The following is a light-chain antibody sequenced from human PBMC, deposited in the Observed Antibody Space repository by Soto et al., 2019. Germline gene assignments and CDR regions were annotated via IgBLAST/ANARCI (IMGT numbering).Light chain of an antibody. CDR1: QSVSSS. CDR3: QQRSNWMFT. V-gene: IGKV3-11*01. Sequence: LVLTQSPATLSLSPGESATLSCRARQSVSSSLAWYQQKPGQAPRLLIYDASHRATDIPARFSGSGSGTDFTLTISSLEPEDFAVYYCQQRSNWMFTFGQGTKLEIK. CDR2: DAS. J-gene: IGKJ2*01.